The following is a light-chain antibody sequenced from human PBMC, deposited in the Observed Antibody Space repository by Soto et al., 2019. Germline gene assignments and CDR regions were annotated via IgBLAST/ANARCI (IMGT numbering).Light chain of an antibody. CDR1: SSDIYDFNY. CDR2: EVS. V-gene: IGLV2-14*01. J-gene: IGLJ1*01. Sequence: QSVLTQPASVSGSPGQSITISCTGTSSDIYDFNYVSWYQQHPGRAPKLIIYEVSNRPSGVSNRFSGSKSGNTASLTISGLQAEDGADYYCASYTDIRNLYVFGTGTKLTVL. CDR3: ASYTDIRNLYV.